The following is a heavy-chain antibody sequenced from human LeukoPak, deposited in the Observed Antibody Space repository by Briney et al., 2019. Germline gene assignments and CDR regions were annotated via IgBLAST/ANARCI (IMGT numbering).Heavy chain of an antibody. CDR3: ARDMGITGADDL. CDR1: GFTFSDYS. D-gene: IGHD6-13*01. CDR2: IRKDGYRI. J-gene: IGHJ5*02. V-gene: IGHV3-48*04. Sequence: GGSLRLSCAASGFTFSDYSFTWTRQAPGKGLEWVAYIRKDGYRIYYGDSVKGRFTISRDNAQNSVYLQMNSLRVEDTALYFCARDMGITGADDLWGQGILVTVSS.